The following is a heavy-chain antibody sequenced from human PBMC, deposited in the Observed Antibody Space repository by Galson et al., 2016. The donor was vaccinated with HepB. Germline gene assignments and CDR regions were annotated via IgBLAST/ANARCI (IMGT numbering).Heavy chain of an antibody. CDR3: ARDIYEGAMDV. V-gene: IGHV3-53*01. Sequence: SLRLSCAASGFSVSRNYRTWVRQAPGKGLEWVSSIYSDGRTYYADSVKGRFTISRDNSKNTLFLQMNGLRADDTAVYYCARDIYEGAMDVWGKGTTVTVSS. CDR2: IYSDGRT. D-gene: IGHD5/OR15-5a*01. J-gene: IGHJ6*03. CDR1: GFSVSRNY.